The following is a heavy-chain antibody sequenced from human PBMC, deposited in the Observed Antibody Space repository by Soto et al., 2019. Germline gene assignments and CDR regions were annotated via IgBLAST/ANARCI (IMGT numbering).Heavy chain of an antibody. V-gene: IGHV4-59*01. D-gene: IGHD6-13*01. CDR1: GGSISSYY. Sequence: QVQLQESGPGLVKPSETLSLTCTVSGGSISSYYWSWIRQPPGRGLEWCGYIYYSGSTNYNPSLKSRVTISVDTSKNQFSLKLSSVTAADTAVYYCARIAAAGPGNWFDPWGQGTLVTVSS. CDR3: ARIAAAGPGNWFDP. CDR2: IYYSGST. J-gene: IGHJ5*02.